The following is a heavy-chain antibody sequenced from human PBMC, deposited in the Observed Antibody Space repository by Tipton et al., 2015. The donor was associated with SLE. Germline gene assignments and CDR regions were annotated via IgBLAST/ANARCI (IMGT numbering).Heavy chain of an antibody. CDR1: GFTFSSYA. V-gene: IGHV3-9*01. J-gene: IGHJ3*02. Sequence: SLRLSCAASGFTFSSYAMSWVRQAPGKGLEWVSGISWNSGSIGYADSVKGRFTISRDNAKNSLYLQMNSLRAEDTALYYCAKDNGSGLSDDAFDIWGQGTMVTVSS. CDR2: ISWNSGSI. D-gene: IGHD6-19*01. CDR3: AKDNGSGLSDDAFDI.